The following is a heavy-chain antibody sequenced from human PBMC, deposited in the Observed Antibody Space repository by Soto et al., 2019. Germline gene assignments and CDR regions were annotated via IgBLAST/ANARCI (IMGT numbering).Heavy chain of an antibody. CDR2: ISSSSSYI. V-gene: IGHV3-21*01. J-gene: IGHJ6*02. Sequence: PGGSLRLSCAASGFTFSSYSMNWVRQAPGKGLEWVSSISSSSSYIYYADSVKGRFTISRDNAKNSLYLQMNSLRAEDTAVYYCARGRGSGWYVGYYYYGMDVWGQGTTVTVSS. CDR1: GFTFSSYS. CDR3: ARGRGSGWYVGYYYYGMDV. D-gene: IGHD6-19*01.